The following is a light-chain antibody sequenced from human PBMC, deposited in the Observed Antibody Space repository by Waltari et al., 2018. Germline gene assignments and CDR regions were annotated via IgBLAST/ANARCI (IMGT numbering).Light chain of an antibody. CDR2: WAP. J-gene: IGKJ4*01. V-gene: IGKV4-1*01. Sequence: DIVMTQSPDSLAVSLGERATINCRSSQSVLYNSNNFDYLAWYQQKPGQPPKLLFYWAPTRESGGPDRFSGSGSGTEFTLTINSLQAEDVAIYYCQQYYSRPLTFGGGTGVEIK. CDR3: QQYYSRPLT. CDR1: QSVLYNSNNFDY.